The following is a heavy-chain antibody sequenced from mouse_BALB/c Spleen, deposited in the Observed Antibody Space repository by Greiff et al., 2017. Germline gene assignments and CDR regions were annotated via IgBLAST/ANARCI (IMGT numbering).Heavy chain of an antibody. CDR3: ARYGGTGPAWFAY. V-gene: IGHV3-8*02. CDR1: GDSITSGY. J-gene: IGHJ3*01. CDR2: ISYSGST. D-gene: IGHD4-1*01. Sequence: EVKLQESGPSLVKPSQTLSLTCSVTGDSITSGYWNWIRKFPGNKLEYMGYISYSGSTYYNPSLKSRISITRDTSKNQYYLRLNSVTTEDTATYYCARYGGTGPAWFAYWGQGTLVTVSA.